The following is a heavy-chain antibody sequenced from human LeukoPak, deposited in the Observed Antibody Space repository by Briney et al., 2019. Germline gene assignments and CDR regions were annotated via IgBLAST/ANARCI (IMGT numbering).Heavy chain of an antibody. Sequence: GGSLRLSCAASGFTFSSYAMHWVRQAPGKGLEWVAVMSYDGSNKYYADSVKGRFTISRDNSKNTLYLQMNSLRAEDTAVYYCALSPSSGRDPTDYWGQGTLVTVSS. J-gene: IGHJ4*02. CDR3: ALSPSSGRDPTDY. V-gene: IGHV3-30-3*01. D-gene: IGHD6-19*01. CDR1: GFTFSSYA. CDR2: MSYDGSNK.